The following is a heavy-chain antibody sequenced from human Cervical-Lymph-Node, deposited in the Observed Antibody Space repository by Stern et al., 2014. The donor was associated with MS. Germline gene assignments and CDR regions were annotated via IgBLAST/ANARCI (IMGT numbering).Heavy chain of an antibody. CDR3: GTWAFHIGNGLDV. CDR2: ISKDGNDE. J-gene: IGHJ6*02. CDR1: GLSFSRYA. Sequence: QDQLVQSGGGAVQPGSSLRLSCAASGLSFSRYAMTWVRQAPGKGLEWVAFISKDGNDERYADSVRGRFTISRDNSKNTLYLQMNNLRSDDTAVYYCGTWAFHIGNGLDVWGQGTTVVVSS. V-gene: IGHV3-30*01. D-gene: IGHD2/OR15-2a*01.